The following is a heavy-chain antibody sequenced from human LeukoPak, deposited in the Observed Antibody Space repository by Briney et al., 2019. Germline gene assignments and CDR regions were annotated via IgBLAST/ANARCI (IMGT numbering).Heavy chain of an antibody. J-gene: IGHJ4*02. CDR3: AKSLGGVIVTSFDY. CDR1: GFTFNSYA. CDR2: ISGSGGST. D-gene: IGHD3-16*02. V-gene: IGHV3-23*01. Sequence: PGGSLRLSCTASGFTFNSYAMSWVRQAPGKGLEWVSGISGSGGSTYYADSVKGRFTISRANSRNTLFLQMNSLRAEDTAVYYCAKSLGGVIVTSFDYWGQGTLVTVSS.